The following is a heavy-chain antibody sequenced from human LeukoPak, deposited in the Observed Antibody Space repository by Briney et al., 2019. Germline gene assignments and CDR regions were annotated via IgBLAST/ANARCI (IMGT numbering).Heavy chain of an antibody. CDR2: IKQDGSEK. CDR1: GFTFSSYS. CDR3: AREGTGYGMDV. V-gene: IGHV3-7*01. D-gene: IGHD1-1*01. Sequence: GGSLRLSCAASGFTFSSYSMNWVRQAPGKGLEWVANIKQDGSEKYYVDSVKGRFTISRDNAKNSLYLQMNSLRAEDTAVYYCAREGTGYGMDVWGQGTTVTVSS. J-gene: IGHJ6*02.